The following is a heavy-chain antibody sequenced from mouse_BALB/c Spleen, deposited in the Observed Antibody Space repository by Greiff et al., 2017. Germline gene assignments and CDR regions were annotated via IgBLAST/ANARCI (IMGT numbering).Heavy chain of an antibody. CDR3: SGDYYGYVGYWYFDV. CDR1: GYTFTDYA. Sequence: VQLHQSGAELVRPGVSVKISCKGSGYTFTDYAMHWVKQSHAKSLEWIGVISTYYGDASYNQKFKGKATMTVDKSSSTAYMELARLTSEDSAIYYCSGDYYGYVGYWYFDVWGAGTTVTVSS. V-gene: IGHV1S137*01. CDR2: ISTYYGDA. D-gene: IGHD1-2*01. J-gene: IGHJ1*01.